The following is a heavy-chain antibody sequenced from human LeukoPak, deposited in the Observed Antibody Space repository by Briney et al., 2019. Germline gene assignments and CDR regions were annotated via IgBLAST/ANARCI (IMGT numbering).Heavy chain of an antibody. CDR2: INSDGSST. CDR3: AKARAAAGTPGRY. D-gene: IGHD6-13*01. V-gene: IGHV3-74*01. J-gene: IGHJ4*02. Sequence: HAGGSLRLSCAASGFTFSSYWMPWVRQAPGKGLVWVSRINSDGSSTYYADSVKGRFTISGDNSKNTLYLQMNSLRAEDTAVYYCAKARAAAGTPGRYWGQGTLVTVSS. CDR1: GFTFSSYW.